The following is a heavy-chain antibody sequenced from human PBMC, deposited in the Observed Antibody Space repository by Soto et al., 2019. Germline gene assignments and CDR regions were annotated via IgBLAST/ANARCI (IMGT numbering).Heavy chain of an antibody. CDR3: ARDLSYSSGWPDAFDI. CDR2: NSAYNGNT. V-gene: IGHV1-18*01. Sequence: ASVKVSCKASGYTFTSYGISWVRQAPGQGLEWMGWNSAYNGNTNYAQKLQGRVTMTTDTSTSTAYMELRSLRSDDTAVYYCARDLSYSSGWPDAFDIWGQGTMVTVSS. CDR1: GYTFTSYG. D-gene: IGHD6-19*01. J-gene: IGHJ3*02.